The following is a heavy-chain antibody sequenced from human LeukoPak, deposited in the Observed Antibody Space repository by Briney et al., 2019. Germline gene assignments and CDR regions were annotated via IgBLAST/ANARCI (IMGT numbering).Heavy chain of an antibody. V-gene: IGHV4-30-4*08. CDR1: GGSITRGDYY. D-gene: IGHD6-19*01. CDR2: IFYSGST. Sequence: SQSLSLTWTVSGGSITRGDYYWSRIRQPPGSGLEWIGHIFYSGSTSYNPSLKSRVTISVDTSKNQFSLKLSSATAADTAVYYCASLTTTSGWRSYYYYYMDVWGKGTTVTVSS. CDR3: ASLTTTSGWRSYYYYYMDV. J-gene: IGHJ6*03.